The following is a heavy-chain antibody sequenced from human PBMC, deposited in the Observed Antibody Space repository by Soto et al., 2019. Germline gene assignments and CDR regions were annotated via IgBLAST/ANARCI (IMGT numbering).Heavy chain of an antibody. CDR1: GGTFSSYA. CDR3: ARDLGGQIVDY. J-gene: IGHJ4*02. D-gene: IGHD1-26*01. V-gene: IGHV1-69*05. CDR2: IIPIFGTA. Sequence: GASVKVSCKASGGTFSSYAISWVRQAPGQGLEWMGGIIPIFGTANYAQKFQGRVTMTRDTSTSTVYMELSSLRSEDTAVYYCARDLGGQIVDYWGQGTLVTVSS.